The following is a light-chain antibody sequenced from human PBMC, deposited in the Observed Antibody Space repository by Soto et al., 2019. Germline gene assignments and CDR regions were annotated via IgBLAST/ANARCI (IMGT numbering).Light chain of an antibody. J-gene: IGKJ2*01. Sequence: EIVLTQSPATLSLSPGERATLSCRASQSVSSSYLAWYQQKPVVAPSLLIYVASSRPTGIPARFSGSGSGTDFTLTISRLEPEDFAVYYCQQYGSSPYTFGQGTKLEIK. V-gene: IGKV3D-20*01. CDR3: QQYGSSPYT. CDR1: QSVSSSY. CDR2: VAS.